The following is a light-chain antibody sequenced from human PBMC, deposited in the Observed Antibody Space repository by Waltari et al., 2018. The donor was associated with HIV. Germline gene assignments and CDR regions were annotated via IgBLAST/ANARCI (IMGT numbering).Light chain of an antibody. Sequence: ETVLTQSPGTLSLSPGDRATLSCRASQSVGSTYLAWYQQKSGQAPRLLIYGASIRATGIPDRFSGSGSGTDFTLTISRLEPEDFAVYYCQQYGSSPQTFGQGTKVDIK. CDR2: GAS. J-gene: IGKJ1*01. CDR3: QQYGSSPQT. CDR1: QSVGSTY. V-gene: IGKV3-20*01.